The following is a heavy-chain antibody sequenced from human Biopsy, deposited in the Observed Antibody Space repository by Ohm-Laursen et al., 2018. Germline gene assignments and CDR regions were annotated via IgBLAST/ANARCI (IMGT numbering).Heavy chain of an antibody. J-gene: IGHJ5*02. CDR2: IFYGGIT. CDR3: ARHPTGFWFDP. CDR1: GGSISSETNY. V-gene: IGHV4-39*01. Sequence: SDTLSLTCSVSGGSISSETNYWGWIRQPPGKGLEWIGSIFYGGITYYNPSLKSRVTISVDTSKNQFSLNLSSVTGAGTAVYYCARHPTGFWFDPWGQGTLVTVSS.